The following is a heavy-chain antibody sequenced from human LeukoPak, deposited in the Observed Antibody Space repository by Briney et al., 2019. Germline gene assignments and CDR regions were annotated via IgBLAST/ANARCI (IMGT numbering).Heavy chain of an antibody. Sequence: GGSLRLSCAASGFTVSSNYMSWVRQAPGKGLEWVSVIYSGGSTYYADSVKGRFTISRDNSKNTLYLQMNSLRAEDTAVYYCAKVARSSWYTDYFDYWGQGTRVTVSS. D-gene: IGHD6-13*01. CDR2: IYSGGST. CDR3: AKVARSSWYTDYFDY. V-gene: IGHV3-53*01. CDR1: GFTVSSNY. J-gene: IGHJ4*02.